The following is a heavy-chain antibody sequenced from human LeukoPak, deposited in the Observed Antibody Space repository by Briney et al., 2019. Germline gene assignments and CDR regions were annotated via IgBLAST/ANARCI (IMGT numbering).Heavy chain of an antibody. D-gene: IGHD3-22*01. Sequence: SETLSLTCTVSGGSISSYYWSWIRQPPGKGLEWIGYFYYSGSTNYNPSLKSRVTISVDTSKNQFSLKLSSVTAADTAVYYCARVITYYYDSSGYYWFDPWGQGTLVTVSS. CDR1: GGSISSYY. V-gene: IGHV4-59*01. CDR2: FYYSGST. CDR3: ARVITYYYDSSGYYWFDP. J-gene: IGHJ5*02.